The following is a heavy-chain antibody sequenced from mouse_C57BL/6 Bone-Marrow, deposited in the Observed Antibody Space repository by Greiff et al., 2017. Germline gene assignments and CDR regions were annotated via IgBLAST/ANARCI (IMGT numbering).Heavy chain of an antibody. Sequence: EVKVVESGGGLVQPGGSLSLSCAASGFTFTDYYMSWVRQPPGKALEWLGFIRKKANGYTTEYSASVKGRFTISRDNSQSVLYLQMNALRAEDSATYCCARSLWRMGYWGQGTSVTVSS. D-gene: IGHD6-1*01. CDR1: GFTFTDYY. CDR2: IRKKANGYTT. CDR3: ARSLWRMGY. J-gene: IGHJ4*01. V-gene: IGHV7-3*01.